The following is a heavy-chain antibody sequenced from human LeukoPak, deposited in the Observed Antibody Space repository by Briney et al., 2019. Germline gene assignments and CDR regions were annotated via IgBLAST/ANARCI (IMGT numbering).Heavy chain of an antibody. Sequence: GSLRLSCAASGFTVSRNYMSWVRQPPGRGLEWSGSIFYIGSTYYNPHLKSRVTVSVDTSKSEFSLNLTSVTAADTAVYFCARGIVGSRDFYFRYYFDYWGQGTLVTVSS. J-gene: IGHJ4*02. D-gene: IGHD3/OR15-3a*01. CDR1: GFTVSRNY. V-gene: IGHV4-38-2*01. CDR2: IFYIGST. CDR3: ARGIVGSRDFYFRYYFDY.